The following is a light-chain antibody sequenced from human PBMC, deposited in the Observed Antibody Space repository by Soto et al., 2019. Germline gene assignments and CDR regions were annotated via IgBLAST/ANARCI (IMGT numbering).Light chain of an antibody. Sequence: EIVLTQSPGTLSLSPGEGATLSCRASQSVTGSFFSWYQQRPGQAPRLLIYGASSRATGIPDRFSGSGSGTDFTLTISRLEPEDFAVYYCQQYGSSPLTFGPGTKVDIK. V-gene: IGKV3-20*01. J-gene: IGKJ3*01. CDR3: QQYGSSPLT. CDR2: GAS. CDR1: QSVTGSF.